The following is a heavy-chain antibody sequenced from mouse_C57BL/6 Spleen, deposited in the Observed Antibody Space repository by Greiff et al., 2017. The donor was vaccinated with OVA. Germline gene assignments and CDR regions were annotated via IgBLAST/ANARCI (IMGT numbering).Heavy chain of an antibody. CDR3: AREDGYSLDY. Sequence: VQLKESGPGLVKPSQSLSLTCSVTGYSITSGYYWNWIRQFPGNKLEWMGYISYDGSNNYNPSLKNRISITRDTSKNQFFLKLNSVTTEDTATYYCAREDGYSLDYWGQGTTLTVSS. J-gene: IGHJ2*01. CDR1: GYSITSGYY. D-gene: IGHD2-3*01. CDR2: ISYDGSN. V-gene: IGHV3-6*01.